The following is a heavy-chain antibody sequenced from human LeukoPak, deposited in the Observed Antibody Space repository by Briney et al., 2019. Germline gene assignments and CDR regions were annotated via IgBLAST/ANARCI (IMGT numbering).Heavy chain of an antibody. Sequence: SQTLSLTCTVSGGSISSGGYYWSWIRQPAGKGLEWIGRIYTSGSTNYNPSLESRVTMSVDTSKNQFSLKLSSVTAADTAVYYCASGGRGSTAMVPHRIIKDAFDIWGQGTMVTVSS. CDR2: IYTSGST. D-gene: IGHD5-18*01. V-gene: IGHV4-61*02. CDR1: GGSISSGGYY. CDR3: ASGGRGSTAMVPHRIIKDAFDI. J-gene: IGHJ3*02.